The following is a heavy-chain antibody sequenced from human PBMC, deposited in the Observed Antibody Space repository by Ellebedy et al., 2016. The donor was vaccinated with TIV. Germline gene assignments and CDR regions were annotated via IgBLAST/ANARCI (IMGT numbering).Heavy chain of an antibody. Sequence: ASVKVSCKASGYTFTKYYMHWVRQAPGQGLEWMGMIDPSGGSTSYAQKFQGRVTMTRDTSTSTVYMELSSLRSEDTAVYYCTCLQLGIADYFDYWGQGALVTVSS. D-gene: IGHD6-13*01. CDR3: TCLQLGIADYFDY. CDR2: IDPSGGST. CDR1: GYTFTKYY. J-gene: IGHJ4*02. V-gene: IGHV1-46*01.